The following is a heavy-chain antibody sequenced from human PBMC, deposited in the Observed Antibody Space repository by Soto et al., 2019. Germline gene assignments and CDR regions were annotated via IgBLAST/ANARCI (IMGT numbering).Heavy chain of an antibody. CDR3: TRVENYDILTGYKL. CDR1: GFTFGDYA. D-gene: IGHD3-9*01. Sequence: GGSLRLSCTASGFTFGDYAMSWFRQAPGKGLEWVGFIRSKAYGGTTEYAASVKGRFTISKDDSKSIAYLQMNSLKTEDTAVYYCTRVENYDILTGYKLWGQGTLVTVSS. V-gene: IGHV3-49*03. CDR2: IRSKAYGGTT. J-gene: IGHJ4*02.